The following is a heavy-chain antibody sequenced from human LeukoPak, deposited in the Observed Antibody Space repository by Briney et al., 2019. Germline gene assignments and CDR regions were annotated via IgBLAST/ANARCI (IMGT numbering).Heavy chain of an antibody. Sequence: PSETLSLTCTVSGGSISSSSYYWGWIRQPPGKGLEWIGSIYYSGSTYYNPSLKSRVTISVDTSKNQFSLKLSSVTAADTAVYYCARGNGWFDYWGQGTLVTVSS. V-gene: IGHV4-39*07. CDR2: IYYSGST. CDR1: GGSISSSSYY. J-gene: IGHJ4*02. D-gene: IGHD6-19*01. CDR3: ARGNGWFDY.